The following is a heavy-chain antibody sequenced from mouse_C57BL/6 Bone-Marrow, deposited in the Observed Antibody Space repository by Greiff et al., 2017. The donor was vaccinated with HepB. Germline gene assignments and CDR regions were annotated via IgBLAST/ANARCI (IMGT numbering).Heavy chain of an antibody. CDR3: ARRRLRRWYFDV. CDR1: GYTFTSYD. J-gene: IGHJ1*03. D-gene: IGHD2-4*01. Sequence: VQLQQSGPELVKPGASVKLSCKASGYTFTSYDINWVKQRPGKGLEWIGWINPRDGSTKYNEKFKGKATLTVDTSSSTAYMELHSLTSEDSAVYFCARRRLRRWYFDVWGTGTTVTVSS. V-gene: IGHV1-85*01. CDR2: INPRDGST.